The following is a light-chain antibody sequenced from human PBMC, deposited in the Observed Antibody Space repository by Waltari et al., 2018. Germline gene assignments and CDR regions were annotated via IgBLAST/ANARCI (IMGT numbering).Light chain of an antibody. Sequence: QSVLTQPPSVSAAPGQKVTISCSGSSSNIGNSYVSWYQQFPGTAPKLLIYENRTRPSEIPDRFSGSKSGTSATLVITELQTGDEADYYCGAWDSSLSAGGVFGGGTKVTVL. CDR2: ENR. CDR3: GAWDSSLSAGGV. CDR1: SSNIGNSY. J-gene: IGLJ3*02. V-gene: IGLV1-51*02.